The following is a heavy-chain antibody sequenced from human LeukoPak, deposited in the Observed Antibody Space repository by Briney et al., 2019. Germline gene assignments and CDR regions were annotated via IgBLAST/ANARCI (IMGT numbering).Heavy chain of an antibody. CDR1: GDSVSSNSTV. Sequence: SQTLSLTCAISGDSVSSNSTVWNWIRHPPSRGHEWLGRTYYRSKWHNDYAASVKSRITINPDTSKNQFALQLNSVTPEDTAVYYCARDRWSYYFDYWGQGTLVTVSS. CDR2: TYYRSKWHN. CDR3: ARDRWSYYFDY. J-gene: IGHJ4*02. D-gene: IGHD6-13*01. V-gene: IGHV6-1*01.